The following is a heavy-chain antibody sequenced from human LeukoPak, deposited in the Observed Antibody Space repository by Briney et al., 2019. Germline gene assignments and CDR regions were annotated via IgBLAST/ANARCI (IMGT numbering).Heavy chain of an antibody. J-gene: IGHJ4*02. Sequence: PGGSLRLSCAASGFTFDDYAMHWVRQAPGKGLEWVSLISGDGGSTYYADSVKGRFTIYRENSKNSLYLQMNSLRTEDTALYYCAKVPCGGDCYPEEYYFDYWGQGTLVTVSS. D-gene: IGHD2-21*02. CDR2: ISGDGGST. V-gene: IGHV3-43*02. CDR3: AKVPCGGDCYPEEYYFDY. CDR1: GFTFDDYA.